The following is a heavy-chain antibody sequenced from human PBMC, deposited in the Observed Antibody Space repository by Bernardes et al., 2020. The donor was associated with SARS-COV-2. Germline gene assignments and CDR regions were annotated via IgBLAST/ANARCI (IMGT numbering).Heavy chain of an antibody. Sequence: ASMKVSCKASGYTFTGNFMHWVRQVPGQGLEWMGWINPKSGVTYYAQKFQGRVTMTRDTSISTAYMELRSLRSDDTAVYYCARDLGYRFAYDDHWYFDLWGRGTLVTVSS. CDR3: ARDLGYRFAYDDHWYFDL. CDR2: INPKSGVT. CDR1: GYTFTGNF. D-gene: IGHD3-16*01. J-gene: IGHJ2*01. V-gene: IGHV1-2*02.